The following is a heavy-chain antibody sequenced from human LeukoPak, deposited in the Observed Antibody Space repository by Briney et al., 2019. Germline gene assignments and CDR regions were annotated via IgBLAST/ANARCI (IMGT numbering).Heavy chain of an antibody. Sequence: GGSLRLSCAASGFTFSSYGMHWVRQAPGKGLEWVAVIWYDGSNKYYADSVKGRFTISRDNSKNTLYLQMNSPRAEDTAVYYCATRNFDDSGIYALGYWGQGTLVTVSS. CDR3: ATRNFDDSGIYALGY. D-gene: IGHD3-10*01. J-gene: IGHJ4*02. V-gene: IGHV3-33*01. CDR1: GFTFSSYG. CDR2: IWYDGSNK.